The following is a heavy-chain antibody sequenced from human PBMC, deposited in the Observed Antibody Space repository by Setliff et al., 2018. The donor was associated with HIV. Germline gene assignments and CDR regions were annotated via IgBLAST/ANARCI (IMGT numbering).Heavy chain of an antibody. V-gene: IGHV4-39*01. Sequence: SETLSLTCTVSGGMNWVRQPPGKGLEWIANIYYSGHAYYNPSLESRVSISVDTSKNQFSLKMTSVTAADTAVYYCARPGPPYVPSQVLPFDSWGQGLLVTVSS. CDR1: GGMN. CDR3: ARPGPPYVPSQVLPFDS. CDR2: IYYSGHA. J-gene: IGHJ4*02. D-gene: IGHD3-16*01.